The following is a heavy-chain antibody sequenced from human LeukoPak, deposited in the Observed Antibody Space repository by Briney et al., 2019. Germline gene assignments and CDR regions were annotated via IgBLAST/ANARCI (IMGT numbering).Heavy chain of an antibody. Sequence: PSETLSLTCTVSGGSISSYYWSWIRQPPGKGLEWIGYIYYSGSTNYNPSLKSRVTISVETSKNQFSLKLSSVTAADTAVYYCARRVGATGIDYWGQGTLVTVSS. CDR3: ARRVGATGIDY. CDR2: IYYSGST. D-gene: IGHD1-26*01. V-gene: IGHV4-59*01. CDR1: GGSISSYY. J-gene: IGHJ4*02.